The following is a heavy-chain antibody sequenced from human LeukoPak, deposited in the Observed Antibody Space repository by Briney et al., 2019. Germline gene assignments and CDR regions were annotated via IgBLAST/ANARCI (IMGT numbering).Heavy chain of an antibody. J-gene: IGHJ4*02. CDR1: GYTFTSYW. CDR2: IYPGDSDT. CDR3: ARRHYYYDRSGFYYYFDT. D-gene: IGHD3-22*01. V-gene: IGHV5-51*01. Sequence: GGSLKISCKGSGYTFTSYWIGWVRQMPGKGLEWMGIIYPGDSDTRYSPSFQGQVTISADQSISTAYLQWSGLNASAAAMYYCARRHYYYDRSGFYYYFDTWGQGTQVTVTS.